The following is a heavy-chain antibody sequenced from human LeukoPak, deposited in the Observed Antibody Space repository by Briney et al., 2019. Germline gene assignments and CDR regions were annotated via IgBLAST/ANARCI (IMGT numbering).Heavy chain of an antibody. D-gene: IGHD3-16*01. CDR1: GFPFTAYG. J-gene: IGHJ4*02. Sequence: GGSLRLSCATSGFPFTAYGMHWVRQAPGKGLEWVAVAYGDRFDTYYADSVKGRFTISKDTSTNTLYVQMDSLRAEDTAVYYCATGGDYYYSHWGQGTLVTVSS. V-gene: IGHV3-33*01. CDR2: AYGDRFDT. CDR3: ATGGDYYYSH.